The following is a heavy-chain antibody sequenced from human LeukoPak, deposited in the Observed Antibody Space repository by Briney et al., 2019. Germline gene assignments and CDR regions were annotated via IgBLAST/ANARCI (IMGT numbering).Heavy chain of an antibody. CDR3: ARSDYVWGSYRDAFDI. CDR1: GFTFSDYY. V-gene: IGHV3-11*04. CDR2: ISSSGSTI. D-gene: IGHD3-16*02. J-gene: IGHJ3*02. Sequence: GGSLRLSCAASGFTFSDYYMSWIRQAPGKGLEWVSYISSSGSTIYYAGSVKGRFTISRDNAKNSLYLQMNSLRAEDTAVYYCARSDYVWGSYRDAFDIWGQGTMVTVSS.